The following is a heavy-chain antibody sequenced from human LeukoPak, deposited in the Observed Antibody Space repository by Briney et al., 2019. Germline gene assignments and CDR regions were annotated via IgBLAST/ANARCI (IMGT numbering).Heavy chain of an antibody. CDR3: ARERYYASGSYRGYYMDV. D-gene: IGHD3-10*01. Sequence: GGSLRLSCAASGFTFSSYSMNWVRQAPGKGLEWVSSISSSSSYIYYADSVKGRFTISRDNAKNSLYLQMNSLRAEDTAVYYCARERYYASGSYRGYYMDVWGKGTTVTVSS. V-gene: IGHV3-21*01. J-gene: IGHJ6*03. CDR2: ISSSSSYI. CDR1: GFTFSSYS.